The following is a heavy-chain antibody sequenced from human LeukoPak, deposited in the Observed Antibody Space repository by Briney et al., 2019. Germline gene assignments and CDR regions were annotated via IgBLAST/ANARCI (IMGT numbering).Heavy chain of an antibody. J-gene: IGHJ6*03. CDR1: GFTFSSYW. Sequence: GGSLRLSCAASGFTFSSYWMSWVRQAPGKGLEWVANIKQDGREKYYVDSVKGRFTISRDNSKNTLYLQMNSLRAEDTAVYYCARGQAAAANPYYYYYMDVWGKGTTVTVSS. D-gene: IGHD6-13*01. CDR3: ARGQAAAANPYYYYYMDV. CDR2: IKQDGREK. V-gene: IGHV3-7*03.